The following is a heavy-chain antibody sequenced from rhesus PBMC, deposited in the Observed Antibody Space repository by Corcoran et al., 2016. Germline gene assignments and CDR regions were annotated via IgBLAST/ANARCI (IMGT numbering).Heavy chain of an antibody. CDR1: GGSISSNY. CDR2: ISGSGGST. CDR3: ARDTVTTLLYWYFDL. D-gene: IGHD4-23*01. J-gene: IGHJ2*01. V-gene: IGHV4-173*01. Sequence: QLQLQESGPGLVKPSETLSLTCALSGGSISSNYWSWIRQPPGKGLEWIGRISGSGGSTDYNPSLKSRVTISTDTSKNQFSLKLSSLTAADTAVYYCARDTVTTLLYWYFDLWGPGTPITISS.